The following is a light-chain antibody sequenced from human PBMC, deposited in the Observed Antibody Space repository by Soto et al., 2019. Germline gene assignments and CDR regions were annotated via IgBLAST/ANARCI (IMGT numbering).Light chain of an antibody. CDR3: QQYYSTPGT. CDR2: WAS. Sequence: DIVMTQSPDSLAVSLGERATINCKSSQTVLYSSNNNNYLAWYQQKPGQPPKLLIYWASTRESGVPDRFSGSGSGTDFTLTIRSLQAEDVAVYYCQQYYSTPGTFGQGTKVEI. CDR1: QTVLYSSNNNNY. J-gene: IGKJ1*01. V-gene: IGKV4-1*01.